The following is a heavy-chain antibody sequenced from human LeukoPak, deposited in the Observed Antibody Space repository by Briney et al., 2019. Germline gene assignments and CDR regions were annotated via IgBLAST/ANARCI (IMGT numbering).Heavy chain of an antibody. J-gene: IGHJ5*02. Sequence: SETLSLTCAVYGGSLSGYYWSWIRQPPGKGLEWIGEINHSGSTNYNPSLKSRVTISVDTSKNQFSLKLSSVTAADTAVYYCARAPVILWSGWFDPWGQGTLVTVSS. CDR3: ARAPVILWSGWFDP. V-gene: IGHV4-34*01. CDR1: GGSLSGYY. CDR2: INHSGST. D-gene: IGHD2-21*01.